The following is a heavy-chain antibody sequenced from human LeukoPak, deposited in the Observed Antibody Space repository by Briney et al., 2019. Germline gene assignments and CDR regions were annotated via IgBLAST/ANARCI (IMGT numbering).Heavy chain of an antibody. CDR1: GFRFGDFA. CDR3: AKVGENVLRIYPHSYYFDS. V-gene: IGHV3-23*01. D-gene: IGHD2-15*01. CDR2: ISGSGANT. J-gene: IGHJ4*02. Sequence: GSLRLSCEASGFRFGDFAMSWVRQTPGKGLEWVSGISGSGANTYYAASVKGRFTSSRDNSKNILYLQMFSLRAEDAAVYYCAKVGENVLRIYPHSYYFDSWGQGTLVTVSS.